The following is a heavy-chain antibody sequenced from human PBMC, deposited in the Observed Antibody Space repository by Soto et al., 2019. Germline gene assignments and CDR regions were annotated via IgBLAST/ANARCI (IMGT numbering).Heavy chain of an antibody. D-gene: IGHD6-13*01. V-gene: IGHV3-30*18. CDR3: AKGHYSSTWYYFDY. Sequence: SGGSLRLSCAASGFTFSACGMHWVRQTPGKGLEWVALISYDGSNKYYADSVKGRFTISRDNSKNTLYLQMSSLRAEDTAVYYCAKGHYSSTWYYFDYLGQGTLVTVSS. J-gene: IGHJ4*02. CDR1: GFTFSACG. CDR2: ISYDGSNK.